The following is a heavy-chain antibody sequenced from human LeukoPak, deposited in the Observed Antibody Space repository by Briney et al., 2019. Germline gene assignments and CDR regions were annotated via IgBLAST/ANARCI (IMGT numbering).Heavy chain of an antibody. D-gene: IGHD3-22*01. CDR3: ATRRYSSGYYYQRAFDI. CDR2: MNPNSGNT. V-gene: IGHV1-8*01. Sequence: ASVKVSXKASGYTFTSYDINWVRQATGQGLEWMGWMNPNSGNTGYAQKFQGRVTMTRNASISTAYMELRSLRSEDTAVYYCATRRYSSGYYYQRAFDIWGQGTMVTVSS. J-gene: IGHJ3*02. CDR1: GYTFTSYD.